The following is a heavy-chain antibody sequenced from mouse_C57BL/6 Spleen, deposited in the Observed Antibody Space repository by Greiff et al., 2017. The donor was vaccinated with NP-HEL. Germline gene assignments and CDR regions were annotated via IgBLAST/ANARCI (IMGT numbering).Heavy chain of an antibody. D-gene: IGHD4-1*01. Sequence: EVQLQQSGPGLVKPSQSLSLTCSVTGYSITSGYYWNWLRQFPGNKLEWMGYISYDGSNNYNPSLKNRISITRDTSKNQFFLKLNSVTTEDTATYYCAREGTGTHFDVWGTGTTVTVSS. CDR3: AREGTGTHFDV. CDR1: GYSITSGYY. J-gene: IGHJ1*03. V-gene: IGHV3-6*01. CDR2: ISYDGSN.